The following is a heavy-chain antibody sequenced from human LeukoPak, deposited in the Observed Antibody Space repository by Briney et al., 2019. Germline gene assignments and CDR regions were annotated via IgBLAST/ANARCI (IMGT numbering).Heavy chain of an antibody. CDR1: GFTFSGSA. CDR3: AREDRYSNSYYYYYYMDV. Sequence: GGSLRLSCAASGFTFSGSAMHWVRQASGKGLEWVGRIRSKANSYATAYAASVKGRFTISRDDSKNTAYLQMNSLRAEDTAVYYCAREDRYSNSYYYYYYMDVWGKGTTVTVSS. V-gene: IGHV3-73*01. J-gene: IGHJ6*03. CDR2: IRSKANSYAT. D-gene: IGHD4-11*01.